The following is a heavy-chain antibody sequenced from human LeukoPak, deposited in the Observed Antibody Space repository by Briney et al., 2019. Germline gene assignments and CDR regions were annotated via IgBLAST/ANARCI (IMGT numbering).Heavy chain of an antibody. J-gene: IGHJ5*02. Sequence: SETLSLTCAVSGGSISSSNWWSWVRQPPGKGLEWIGEIYHSGSTNYNPSLKSRVTISVDTSKNQFSLKLSSVTAADTAVYYCASLSVVVPAAIKTWGQGTLVTVPS. CDR2: IYHSGST. V-gene: IGHV4-4*02. D-gene: IGHD2-2*02. CDR1: GGSISSSNW. CDR3: ASLSVVVPAAIKT.